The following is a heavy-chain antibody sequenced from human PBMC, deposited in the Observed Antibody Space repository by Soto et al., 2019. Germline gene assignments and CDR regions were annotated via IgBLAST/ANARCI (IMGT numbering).Heavy chain of an antibody. J-gene: IGHJ3*02. CDR1: GYTFTSYG. CDR2: ISAYNGNT. CDR3: ASGSVVPAVHDAFDI. V-gene: IGHV1-18*01. D-gene: IGHD2-2*01. Sequence: QVQLVQSGAEVKKPGASVKVSCKASGYTFTSYGISWVRQAPGQGLEWMGWISAYNGNTNYAQKLQGRVTMTTDTSTSTGYMELRSLRSDDTAVYYCASGSVVPAVHDAFDIWGQGTMVTVSS.